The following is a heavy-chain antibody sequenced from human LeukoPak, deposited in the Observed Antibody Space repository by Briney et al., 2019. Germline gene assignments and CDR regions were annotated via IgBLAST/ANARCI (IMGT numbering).Heavy chain of an antibody. CDR1: GYTFTGYY. D-gene: IGHD3-3*01. Sequence: ASVKVSCKASGYTFTGYYMHWVRQAPGQGLEWMGWINPNSGGTNYAQKFQGRVTMTRDTSISTAYMELSRLRSDDTAVYYCARSGRTYDFWSGYYTGKDWFDPWGQGTLVTVSS. CDR2: INPNSGGT. V-gene: IGHV1-2*02. CDR3: ARSGRTYDFWSGYYTGKDWFDP. J-gene: IGHJ5*02.